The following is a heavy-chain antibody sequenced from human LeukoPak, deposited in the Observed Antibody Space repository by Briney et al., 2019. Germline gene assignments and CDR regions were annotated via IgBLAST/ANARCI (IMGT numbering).Heavy chain of an antibody. J-gene: IGHJ4*02. D-gene: IGHD5-12*01. V-gene: IGHV4-4*07. CDR1: GGSISSYY. CDR2: IYTSGST. CDR3: ARGPYSGYTLRPLDY. Sequence: SETLSPTCTVSGGSISSYYWSWIRQPAGKGLEWIGRIYTSGSTNYNPSLKSRVTMSVDTSKNQFSLKLSSVTAADTAVYYCARGPYSGYTLRPLDYWGQGTLVTVSS.